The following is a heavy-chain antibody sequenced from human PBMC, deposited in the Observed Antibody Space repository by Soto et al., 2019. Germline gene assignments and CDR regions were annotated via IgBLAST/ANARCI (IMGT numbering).Heavy chain of an antibody. D-gene: IGHD5-12*01. CDR1: GFTFSAFN. Sequence: EVQLVESGGGLVQPGGSLRLSCAASGFTFSAFNMNWVRQAPGKGLEWVSYISTSSSNIYYADSVKGRFTISRDNAKISLHLQMNSLRVEDTAVYYCARDPPYSGYDYQFDYWGQGTLVTVSS. V-gene: IGHV3-48*04. J-gene: IGHJ4*02. CDR2: ISTSSSNI. CDR3: ARDPPYSGYDYQFDY.